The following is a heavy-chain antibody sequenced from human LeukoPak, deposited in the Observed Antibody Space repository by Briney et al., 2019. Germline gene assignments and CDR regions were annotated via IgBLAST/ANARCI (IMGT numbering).Heavy chain of an antibody. CDR2: INAGNGNT. Sequence: ASVKVSCKASGYTFTTYTIHWVRQAPGQRLEWMGWINAGNGNTKYSQKFQGRVTITRDTSASTAYMVLSSLRSKDTAVFYCARESWHYGTDAFDVWGQGTMVTVSS. CDR1: GYTFTTYT. J-gene: IGHJ3*01. CDR3: ARESWHYGTDAFDV. V-gene: IGHV1-3*01. D-gene: IGHD1-7*01.